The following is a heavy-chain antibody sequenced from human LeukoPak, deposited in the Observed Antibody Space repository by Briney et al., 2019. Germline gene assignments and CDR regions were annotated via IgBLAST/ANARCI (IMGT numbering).Heavy chain of an antibody. CDR1: GFTLDDYD. CDR2: ISWISGII. D-gene: IGHD6-19*01. Sequence: PGGSLRLSCAASGFTLDDYDMHWVRQAPGKGLEWVSRISWISGIIEYADAVKDRFSFSRDNAKNTLYLQMNSLRAEDTAVYYCARVEVVAVAGKGFYFDYWGQGTLVTVSS. CDR3: ARVEVVAVAGKGFYFDY. V-gene: IGHV3-9*01. J-gene: IGHJ4*02.